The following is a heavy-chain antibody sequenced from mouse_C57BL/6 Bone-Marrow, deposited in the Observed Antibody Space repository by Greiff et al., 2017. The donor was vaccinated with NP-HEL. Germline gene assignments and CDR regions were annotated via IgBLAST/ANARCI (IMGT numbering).Heavy chain of an antibody. CDR2: IHPNSGSN. J-gene: IGHJ2*01. CDR3: ARDCHYYGSSPYYFDY. D-gene: IGHD1-1*01. Sequence: QVQLQQPGAELVKPGASVKLSCKASGYTFTSYWMHWVKQRPGQGLEWIGMIHPNSGSNNYNEKFKSKATLTVDKSSSTAYMQLSSLTSEDSAVYYCARDCHYYGSSPYYFDYWGQGTTLTVSS. CDR1: GYTFTSYW. V-gene: IGHV1-64*01.